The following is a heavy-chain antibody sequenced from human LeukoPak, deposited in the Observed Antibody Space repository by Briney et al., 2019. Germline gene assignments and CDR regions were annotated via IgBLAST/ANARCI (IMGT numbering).Heavy chain of an antibody. CDR3: ATGASGYCSSTSCPLFDY. V-gene: IGHV1-69-2*01. Sequence: APVKISCKASGYTCTDYYMHWVQQAPGQGLGWMGRVEPEDGETIYAEQFQGRVTITADTSTDTAYMELSSLRSEDTAVYYCATGASGYCSSTSCPLFDYWGQGTLVTVSS. CDR1: GYTCTDYY. D-gene: IGHD2-2*01. CDR2: VEPEDGET. J-gene: IGHJ4*02.